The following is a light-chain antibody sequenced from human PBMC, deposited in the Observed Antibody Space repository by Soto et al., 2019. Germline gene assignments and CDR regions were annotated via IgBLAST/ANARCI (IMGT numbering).Light chain of an antibody. CDR1: QSVGSY. CDR2: DAS. J-gene: IGKJ1*01. Sequence: EIVLTQSPATLSLSPGERATLSCRASQSVGSYFAGYQQKPGQAPRLLIYDASNRATGIPARFSGSGSGTDFTLTISSLEPDDFAVYYYQQRGNWPVTFGQGTRVDIK. CDR3: QQRGNWPVT. V-gene: IGKV3-11*01.